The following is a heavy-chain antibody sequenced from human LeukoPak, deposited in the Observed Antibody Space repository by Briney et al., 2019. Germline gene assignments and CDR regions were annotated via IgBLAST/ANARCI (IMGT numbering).Heavy chain of an antibody. Sequence: GGSLRLSCAASGFTFSSYSMNWVRQAPGKGLEWVSSISSSSSYIYYADSVKGRFTISRDNAKNSLYLQMNSLRAEDTAVYYCAKESIVGGNSGPFFDYWGQGALVTVSS. V-gene: IGHV3-21*01. CDR2: ISSSSSYI. CDR3: AKESIVGGNSGPFFDY. J-gene: IGHJ4*02. CDR1: GFTFSSYS. D-gene: IGHD4-23*01.